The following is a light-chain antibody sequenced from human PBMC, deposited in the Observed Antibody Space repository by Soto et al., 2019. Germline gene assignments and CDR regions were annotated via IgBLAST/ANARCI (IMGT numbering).Light chain of an antibody. V-gene: IGLV2-14*01. J-gene: IGLJ1*01. Sequence: QSALTQPASVSGSPGQPITISCTGTSIDVGGYNYVSWYQQHPGKAPKLMIYEVSNRPSGVSNRFSGSKSGNTASLTISGLQAEDEADYYCSSYTSSSTPYVFGTGTKLTVL. CDR1: SIDVGGYNY. CDR3: SSYTSSSTPYV. CDR2: EVS.